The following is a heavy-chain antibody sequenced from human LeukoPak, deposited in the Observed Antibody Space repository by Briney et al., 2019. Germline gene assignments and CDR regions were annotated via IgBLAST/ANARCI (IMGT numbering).Heavy chain of an antibody. V-gene: IGHV4-61*02. CDR3: ASSRSITIFGVVITPFDY. D-gene: IGHD3-3*01. J-gene: IGHJ4*02. CDR1: GGSISSGSYY. CDR2: IYTSGST. Sequence: SETLSLTCTVSGGSISSGSYYSSWIRPPAGKGLEWVVCIYTSGSTKYNPPLKSRVTISVDTPKNQFSLKLSAVSAADTAVYYCASSRSITIFGVVITPFDYWGRGTLVTVSS.